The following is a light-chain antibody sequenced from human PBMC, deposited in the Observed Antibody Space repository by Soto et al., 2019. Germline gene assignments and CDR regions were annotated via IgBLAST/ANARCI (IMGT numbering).Light chain of an antibody. CDR2: EGF. V-gene: IGLV2-11*01. J-gene: IGLJ2*01. CDR1: NSDVGAYNY. Sequence: QSALTQPRSVSGSPGQSVTTSCTGTNSDVGAYNYVSWYQFHPGKAPKLLIFEGFKRPSGVSNRFSGSKSGSTASLTISGLQAEDEADYYCCSYAGRSTWDVVFGGGTKLTVL. CDR3: CSYAGRSTWDVV.